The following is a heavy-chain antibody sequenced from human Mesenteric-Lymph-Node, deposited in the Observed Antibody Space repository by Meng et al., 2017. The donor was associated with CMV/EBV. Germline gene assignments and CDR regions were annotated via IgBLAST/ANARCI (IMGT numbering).Heavy chain of an antibody. V-gene: IGHV3-9*01. CDR3: AKEGMHCRGATCQNYYGMDV. D-gene: IGHD3-10*01. Sequence: GGSLRLSCVASGFIFDDYAMHWVRQVPGKGLEWVAGINWNNGNIGYADSVKGRFTISRDNAKNSVFLQMNSLRAEDTALYYCAKEGMHCRGATCQNYYGMDVWGQGTTVTVSS. CDR1: GFIFDDYA. CDR2: INWNNGNI. J-gene: IGHJ6*02.